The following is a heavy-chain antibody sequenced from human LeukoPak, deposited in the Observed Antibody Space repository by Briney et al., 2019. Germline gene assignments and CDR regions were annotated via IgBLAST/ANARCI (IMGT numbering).Heavy chain of an antibody. CDR1: GGSISSGSYC. Sequence: SQTLSLTCTVSGGSISSGSYCWSWIRQPAGKGLEWIGRIYTSGSTNYNPSLKSRVTISVDTSKNQFSLKLSSVTAADTAVYYCARDPGGYYYMDVWGKGTTVTVSS. J-gene: IGHJ6*03. CDR2: IYTSGST. V-gene: IGHV4-61*02. D-gene: IGHD3-10*01. CDR3: ARDPGGYYYMDV.